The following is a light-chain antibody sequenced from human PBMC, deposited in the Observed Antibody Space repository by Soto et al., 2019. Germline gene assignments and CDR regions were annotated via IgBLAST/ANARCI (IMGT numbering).Light chain of an antibody. CDR1: QSISTW. CDR2: TAS. J-gene: IGKJ2*01. CDR3: QQSNSWDT. Sequence: DIQMTQSPSTLSASVGDRVTITCRASQSISTWLAWYQQKPGKAPKLLIYTASSLESGVPSRFSGSGSGTEFTLTISSLQPDDFATYFCQQSNSWDTFGQGTKLEIK. V-gene: IGKV1-5*03.